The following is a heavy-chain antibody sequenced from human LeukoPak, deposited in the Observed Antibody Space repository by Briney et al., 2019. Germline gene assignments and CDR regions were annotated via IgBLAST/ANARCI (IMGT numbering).Heavy chain of an antibody. CDR2: ISYDRSNK. CDR1: GFTFSSYA. V-gene: IGHV3-30-3*01. CDR3: ARWRYYDSSGCMMNDAFDI. D-gene: IGHD3-22*01. Sequence: PGGSLRLSCAASGFTFSSYAMHWVRQAPGKGLEWVAVISYDRSNKYYADSVKGRLTISRDNSKNTLYLQMNSLRAEDTAVYYCARWRYYDSSGCMMNDAFDIWGQGTMVTVSS. J-gene: IGHJ3*02.